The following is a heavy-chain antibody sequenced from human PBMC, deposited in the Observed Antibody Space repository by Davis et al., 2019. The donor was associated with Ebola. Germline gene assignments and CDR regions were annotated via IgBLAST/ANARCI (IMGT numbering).Heavy chain of an antibody. V-gene: IGHV3-23*01. D-gene: IGHD3-16*01. CDR1: VITFSSYA. Sequence: GGSLRLSCTDSVITFSSYAMTWVRQAPGKGLEWVSAISGSGGSTYYADSVKGRFTISRDNSKKTLYLQMNSLRPEDTALYYCAKPYLYGVDYWGHGTLVTVSS. CDR3: AKPYLYGVDY. CDR2: ISGSGGST. J-gene: IGHJ4*01.